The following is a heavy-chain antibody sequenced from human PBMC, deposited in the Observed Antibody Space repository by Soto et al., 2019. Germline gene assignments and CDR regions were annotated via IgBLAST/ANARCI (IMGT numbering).Heavy chain of an antibody. J-gene: IGHJ4*02. Sequence: PSETLSLTCTVSGGSISSYYWSWIRQPPGKGLEWIGYIYYSGSTNYNPSLKSRVTISVDTSKNRFSLKLSSVTAADTAVYYCAREAALWSGYSFDYWGQGTLVTVSS. D-gene: IGHD3-3*01. CDR2: IYYSGST. V-gene: IGHV4-59*12. CDR1: GGSISSYY. CDR3: AREAALWSGYSFDY.